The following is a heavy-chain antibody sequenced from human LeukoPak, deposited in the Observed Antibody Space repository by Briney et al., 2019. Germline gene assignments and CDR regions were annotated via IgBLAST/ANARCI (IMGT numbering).Heavy chain of an antibody. D-gene: IGHD3-10*01. CDR1: GGSIGSYH. CDR3: ARGRAGGDWFDP. V-gene: IGHV4-59*01. Sequence: SETLSLTCAVSGGSIGSYHWSWLRQPPGKGLESIGYIHGSGSTKYNPAPKSRVTMSVDTSRSHCSRKLTSVTAANTAVYYCARGRAGGDWFDPWGKGTLVTVSS. CDR2: IHGSGST. J-gene: IGHJ5*02.